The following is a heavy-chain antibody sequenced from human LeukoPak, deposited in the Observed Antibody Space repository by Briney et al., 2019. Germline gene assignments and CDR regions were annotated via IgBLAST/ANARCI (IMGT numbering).Heavy chain of an antibody. D-gene: IGHD3-16*01. CDR2: DGSNK. J-gene: IGHJ4*02. CDR3: AKDYDYIWGTLRSQGYFDY. CDR1: GFTFSSYA. V-gene: IGHV3-30*18. Sequence: GRSLRLSCAASGFTFSSYAMHWVRQAPGKGLEWVAYDGSNKYYADSVKGRFTISRDNSKNTLYLQMNSLRAEDTAVYYCAKDYDYIWGTLRSQGYFDYWGQGTLVTVSS.